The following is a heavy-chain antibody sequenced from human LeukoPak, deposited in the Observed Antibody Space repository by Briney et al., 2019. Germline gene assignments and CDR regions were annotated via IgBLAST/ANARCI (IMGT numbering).Heavy chain of an antibody. Sequence: GGSLRLSCAASGFTVSNNYLTWVRRIPGKGLEWVSGINWNGGSTGYADSVKGRFTISRDNAKNSPYLQMNSLRAEDTALYYCASLYSRGWYGYYDYWGQGTLVTVSS. D-gene: IGHD6-19*01. CDR1: GFTVSNNY. V-gene: IGHV3-20*04. CDR3: ASLYSRGWYGYYDY. J-gene: IGHJ4*02. CDR2: INWNGGST.